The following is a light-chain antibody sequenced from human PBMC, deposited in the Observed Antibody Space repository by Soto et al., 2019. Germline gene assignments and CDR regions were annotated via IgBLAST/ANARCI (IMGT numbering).Light chain of an antibody. CDR1: QSVGTNY. CDR3: QQYSPSLPWT. Sequence: EIVFTQSPGTLSLSRGERATLSCRASQSVGTNYIAWYQQKHGQSPRLLIYRASIRATGIPDRFSGSGSGTELTLNIDGLQPEDFAIYFCQQYSPSLPWTFGQGTRVELK. CDR2: RAS. J-gene: IGKJ1*01. V-gene: IGKV3-20*01.